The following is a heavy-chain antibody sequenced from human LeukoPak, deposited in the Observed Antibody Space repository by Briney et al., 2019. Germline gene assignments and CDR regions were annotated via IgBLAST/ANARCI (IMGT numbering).Heavy chain of an antibody. CDR2: VWYDGSNK. D-gene: IGHD6-19*01. CDR3: AKDPGIAVGGTREYFQH. CDR1: GFTFSSYG. J-gene: IGHJ1*01. V-gene: IGHV3-33*06. Sequence: GRSLRLSCAASGFTFSSYGMHWVRQAPGKGLERVAVVWYDGSNKYYADSVKGRFTISRDNSKNTLYLQMNSLRDEDTAADSCAKDPGIAVGGTREYFQHWGQGNLVTGSS.